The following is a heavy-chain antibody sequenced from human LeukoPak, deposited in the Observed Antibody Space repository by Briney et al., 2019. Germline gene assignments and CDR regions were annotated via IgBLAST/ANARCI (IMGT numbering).Heavy chain of an antibody. CDR2: TYYRSKWYY. CDR1: GDSVSSNSVA. D-gene: IGHD6-13*01. J-gene: IGHJ4*02. CDR3: AREGIEAAGSAFDY. V-gene: IGHV6-1*01. Sequence: SQTLSLTCAISGDSVSSNSVAWNWIRQSPSRGLEWLGRTYYRSKWYYDYAVSVKSRIIINPDTSRNQFSLQLNSVTPEDTAMYYCAREGIEAAGSAFDYWGQGILVTVSS.